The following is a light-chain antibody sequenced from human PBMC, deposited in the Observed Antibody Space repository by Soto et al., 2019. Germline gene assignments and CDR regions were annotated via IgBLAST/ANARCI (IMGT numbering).Light chain of an antibody. CDR1: QTISSW. J-gene: IGKJ1*01. Sequence: DIQMTQSPSTLSGSVGDRVTITCRASQTISSWLAWYQQKPGKAPKLLIYKAPTLKSGVPSRFSGSGSGTEFTLTISSLEPDDFATYYCQHYNSYSEAVGQGTKLDSK. CDR3: QHYNSYSEA. V-gene: IGKV1-5*03. CDR2: KAP.